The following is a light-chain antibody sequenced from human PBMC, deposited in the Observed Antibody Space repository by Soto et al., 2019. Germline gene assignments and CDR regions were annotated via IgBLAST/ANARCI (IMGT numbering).Light chain of an antibody. Sequence: SALTQPASVSESPGQSITISCTGTSSDIGVYKYVSWYQQHPGKAPNLMIYEVSNRPSGVSNRFSGSKSGNTASLTISGLQAEDEADYYCSSYTSSSTVVFGGGTKLTVL. CDR1: SSDIGVYKY. CDR3: SSYTSSSTVV. CDR2: EVS. V-gene: IGLV2-14*01. J-gene: IGLJ2*01.